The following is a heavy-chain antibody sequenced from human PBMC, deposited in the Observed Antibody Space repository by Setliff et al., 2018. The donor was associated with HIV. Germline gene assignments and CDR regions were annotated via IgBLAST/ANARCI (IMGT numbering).Heavy chain of an antibody. CDR1: GYTFTSYD. CDR2: MNPNSGNT. D-gene: IGHD3-10*01. CDR3: ARGAYYGSGSYYDSRY. Sequence: GASVKVSCKASGYTFTSYDINWVRQATGQGLEWMGWMNPNSGNTGYAQKFQDRVTMTRTTSISTAYMELSSLRSEDTAVYYCARGAYYGSGSYYDSRYWGQGTLVTVSS. V-gene: IGHV1-8*01. J-gene: IGHJ4*02.